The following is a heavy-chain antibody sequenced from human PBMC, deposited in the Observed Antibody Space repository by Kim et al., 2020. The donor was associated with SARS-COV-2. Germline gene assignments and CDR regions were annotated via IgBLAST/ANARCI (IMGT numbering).Heavy chain of an antibody. V-gene: IGHV4-59*08. J-gene: IGHJ4*02. Sequence: SETLSLTCTVSGGSISSYYWSWIRQPPGKGLEWIGYIYYSGSTNYNPSLKSRVTISVDTSKNQFSLKLSSVTAADTAVYYCARLEDSSGWYAFDYWGQGTLVTVSS. CDR2: IYYSGST. CDR1: GGSISSYY. D-gene: IGHD6-19*01. CDR3: ARLEDSSGWYAFDY.